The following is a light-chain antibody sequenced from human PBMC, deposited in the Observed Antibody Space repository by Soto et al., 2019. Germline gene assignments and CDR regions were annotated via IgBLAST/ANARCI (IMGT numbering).Light chain of an antibody. CDR1: QSIRND. CDR2: VAS. Sequence: DRQMTQSPSSLSASVGDRVNIPSRASQSIRNDVGRYQQKPGKDTKCLIYVASRLESGAPSRFSGSGFGTEFTLAISCVQPAAFAASYCLHPNNYPWTFRQGTMVEIK. J-gene: IGKJ1*01. CDR3: LHPNNYPWT. V-gene: IGKV1-17*01.